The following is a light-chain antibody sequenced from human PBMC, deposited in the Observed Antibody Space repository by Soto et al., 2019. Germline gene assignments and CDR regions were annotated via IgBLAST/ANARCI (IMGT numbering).Light chain of an antibody. CDR2: DAS. CDR3: QQSNSYSTWT. Sequence: DIQMTQSPSTLSASVGDRVTITCRASQSISSWLAWYQQKPGKAPKLRIYDASSLESGAPSRFSGSGSGTEFALSSSSLQPDDVATYDCQQSNSYSTWTFGQGTKVEIK. J-gene: IGKJ1*01. CDR1: QSISSW. V-gene: IGKV1-5*01.